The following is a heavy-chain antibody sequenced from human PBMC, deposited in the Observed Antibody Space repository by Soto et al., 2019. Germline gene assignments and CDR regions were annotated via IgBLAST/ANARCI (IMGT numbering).Heavy chain of an antibody. CDR1: GYSFSIYW. D-gene: IGHD6-13*01. CDR3: ARHNGAAVSHDDAFDI. J-gene: IGHJ3*02. V-gene: IGHV5-51*01. Sequence: PGEPLKISCNGSGYSFSIYWIGWVRQMPGKGLEWMGIIYPGDSDTRYSPSFQGQVTISADKSISTAYLQWSSLKASDTAMYYCARHNGAAVSHDDAFDIWGQATMVTVSS. CDR2: IYPGDSDT.